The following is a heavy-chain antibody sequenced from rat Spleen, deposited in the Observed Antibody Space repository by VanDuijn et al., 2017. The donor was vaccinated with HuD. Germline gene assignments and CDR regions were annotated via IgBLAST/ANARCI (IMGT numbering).Heavy chain of an antibody. CDR3: TRVYNNYFDY. J-gene: IGHJ2*01. V-gene: IGHV5-29*01. D-gene: IGHD1-10*01. CDR2: ISYDGSST. CDR1: GFTFSDYY. Sequence: EVQLVESDGDLVQPGRSLKFSCVASGFTFSDYYMAWVRQAPMKGLEWIATISYDGSSTYYRDSVKGRFTISRDNAKNTLYLQMNSLRSEDTATYYCTRVYNNYFDYWGQGVMVTVSS.